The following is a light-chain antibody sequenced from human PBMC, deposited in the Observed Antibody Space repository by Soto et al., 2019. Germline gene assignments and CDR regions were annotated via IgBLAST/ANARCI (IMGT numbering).Light chain of an antibody. V-gene: IGKV1-39*01. J-gene: IGKJ5*01. Sequence: DIQMTQSPSTLSASVGDRVTITCRASQRISSYLSWYHQKPGEAPKLLIYDASSLQSGVPSRFSGSGSGTDFTLTISSLQPEDFATYYCQQSYSTPPITFGQGTRLEIK. CDR1: QRISSY. CDR3: QQSYSTPPIT. CDR2: DAS.